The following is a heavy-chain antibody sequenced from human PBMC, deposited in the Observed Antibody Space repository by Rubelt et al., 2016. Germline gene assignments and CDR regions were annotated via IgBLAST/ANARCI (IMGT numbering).Heavy chain of an antibody. CDR3: ARGSIAVAGKMDV. V-gene: IGHV3-30*07. D-gene: IGHD6-19*01. J-gene: IGHJ6*02. Sequence: DSVKGRSTISRDNSKNTLYLQRNSLRAGDTAVYYCARGSIAVAGKMDVWGQGTTVTVSS.